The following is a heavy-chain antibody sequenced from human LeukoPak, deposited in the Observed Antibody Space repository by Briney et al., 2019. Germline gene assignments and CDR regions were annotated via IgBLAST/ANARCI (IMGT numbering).Heavy chain of an antibody. Sequence: PSQTLSLTCTVSGGSVGSGIYYWSWIRQYPEKGLEWVGYISYNGRTYYNPSLKSRVTISMDTSKNQFSLNLNSVTAADTAVYCCARETGTVFDPWGQGTLVTVS. V-gene: IGHV4-31*03. J-gene: IGHJ5*02. CDR1: GGSVGSGIYY. CDR2: ISYNGRT. CDR3: ARETGTVFDP.